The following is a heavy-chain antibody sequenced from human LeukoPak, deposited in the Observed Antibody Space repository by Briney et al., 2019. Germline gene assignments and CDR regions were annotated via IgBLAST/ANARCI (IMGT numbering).Heavy chain of an antibody. CDR1: GFTFSSYG. V-gene: IGHV3-30*03. J-gene: IGHJ3*02. Sequence: GGSLRLSCAASGFTFSSYGMHWVRQAPGKGLEWVAFIPYDASDKYYADSVKGRFTISRDNAKSSLYLQMTSLRAEDTAVYYCARMRGQGGQDIWGQGTMVTVSS. CDR2: IPYDASDK. CDR3: ARMRGQGGQDI. D-gene: IGHD3-16*01.